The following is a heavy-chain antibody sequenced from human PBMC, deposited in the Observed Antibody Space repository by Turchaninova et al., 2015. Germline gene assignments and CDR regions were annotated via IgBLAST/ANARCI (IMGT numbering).Heavy chain of an antibody. Sequence: QVLLVQPESELEKPGASVRLSCKTSGYTFADYPINGVRQAPGQGLEWMGWINTITGHPKYAQGFSGRLVVLFATSASTANLQISGLKEEDTAVYYCALLYGSGQSIRFDSWGQGTLVTVSS. D-gene: IGHD3-10*01. CDR3: ALLYGSGQSIRFDS. CDR1: GYTFADYP. V-gene: IGHV7-4-1*02. CDR2: INTITGHP. J-gene: IGHJ4*02.